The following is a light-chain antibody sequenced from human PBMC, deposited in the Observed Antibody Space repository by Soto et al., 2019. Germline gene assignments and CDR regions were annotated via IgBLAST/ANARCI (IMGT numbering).Light chain of an antibody. CDR3: CSYAGSSTFYV. V-gene: IGLV2-23*03. CDR1: SSDVGSYNL. J-gene: IGLJ1*01. CDR2: EGS. Sequence: QSALTQPASVSGSPGQSITISCTGTSSDVGSYNLVSWYQQHPGKAPKLMIYEGSKRPSGVSNRFSGSKSGNTASLTIFGFQAEDEADYYCCSYAGSSTFYVFGTGTKVTVL.